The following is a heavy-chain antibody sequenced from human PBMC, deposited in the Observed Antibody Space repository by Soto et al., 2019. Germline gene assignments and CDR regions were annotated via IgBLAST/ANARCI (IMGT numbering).Heavy chain of an antibody. V-gene: IGHV3-30-3*01. J-gene: IGHJ4*02. CDR3: ARENDYYDSSGYAWRPNYYFDY. CDR2: ISYDGSNK. CDR1: GFTFSSYA. D-gene: IGHD3-22*01. Sequence: PGGSLRLSCAASGFTFSSYAMHWVRQAPGKGLEWVAVISYDGSNKYYADSVKGRFTISRDNSKNTLYLQMNSLRAEDTAVYYCARENDYYDSSGYAWRPNYYFDYWGQGTLVTVSS.